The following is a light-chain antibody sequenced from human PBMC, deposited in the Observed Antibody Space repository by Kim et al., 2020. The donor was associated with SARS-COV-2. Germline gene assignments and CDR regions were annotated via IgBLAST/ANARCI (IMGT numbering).Light chain of an antibody. Sequence: PGERATLSCRASQSVSSSYLAWYQQKLGQAPRLLIYGASSRATGIPDRFSGSGSGTDFTLTISRLEPEDFAVYYCQQYGSSPGTFGQGAKVDIK. CDR3: QQYGSSPGT. V-gene: IGKV3-20*01. J-gene: IGKJ1*01. CDR2: GAS. CDR1: QSVSSSY.